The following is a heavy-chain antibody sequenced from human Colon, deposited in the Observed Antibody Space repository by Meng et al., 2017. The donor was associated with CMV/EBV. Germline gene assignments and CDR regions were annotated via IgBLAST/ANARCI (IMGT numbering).Heavy chain of an antibody. CDR3: ARGSFSDSSGYYSY. D-gene: IGHD3-22*01. Sequence: ASVTVSCKASGYTFTGYYMHWVRQAPGQGLEWMGWINPNSGGTNYAQKFQGRVTMTRDTSISTAYMELSRLRSDDTAVYYCARGSFSDSSGYYSYWGQGTLVTVSS. CDR2: INPNSGGT. J-gene: IGHJ4*02. V-gene: IGHV1-2*02. CDR1: GYTFTGYY.